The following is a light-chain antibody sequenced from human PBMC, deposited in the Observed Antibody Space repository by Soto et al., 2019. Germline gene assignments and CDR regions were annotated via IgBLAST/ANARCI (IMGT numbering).Light chain of an antibody. CDR2: LNSDGSH. CDR3: QTWSTDIRV. Sequence: QLVLTQPPSASASLGASVKLTCTLSSGHNSYAIAWHQQQPEKGPRYLMKLNSDGSHSKGDGIPDRLSGSSSGADRYLTISSLKYEDEADYYCQTWSTDIRVFGGGTKLTVL. CDR1: SGHNSYA. J-gene: IGLJ3*02. V-gene: IGLV4-69*01.